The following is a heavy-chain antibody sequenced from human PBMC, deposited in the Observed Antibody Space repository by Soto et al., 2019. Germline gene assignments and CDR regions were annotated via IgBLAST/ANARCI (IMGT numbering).Heavy chain of an antibody. D-gene: IGHD5-18*01. CDR1: GYSFTSYW. V-gene: IGHV5-51*01. Sequence: PGESLKISCKGSGYSFTSYWIGWVRQMPGKGLEWMGIIYPGDSDTRYSPSFQGQVTISADNSKNTLYLQMNSLRDEDTAVYYCATESVDTAMENRIGMDVWGQGTTVTVSS. CDR2: IYPGDSDT. CDR3: ATESVDTAMENRIGMDV. J-gene: IGHJ6*02.